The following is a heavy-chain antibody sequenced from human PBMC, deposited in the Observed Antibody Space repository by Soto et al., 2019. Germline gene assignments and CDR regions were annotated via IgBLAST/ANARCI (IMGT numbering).Heavy chain of an antibody. D-gene: IGHD3-22*01. J-gene: IGHJ6*01. V-gene: IGHV3-48*02. Sequence: WGSXGLAGSAVVVSMMISSINLFGHAQGRGLELVAYISDSGSNTLYADSVKGRFTVSRDTAKNSLYLQMSGLREEDRAVYYSARYYYDTSRYAGMEVWGQGTTVKVYS. CDR3: ARYYYDTSRYAGMEV. CDR1: VVSMMISS. CDR2: ISDSGSNT.